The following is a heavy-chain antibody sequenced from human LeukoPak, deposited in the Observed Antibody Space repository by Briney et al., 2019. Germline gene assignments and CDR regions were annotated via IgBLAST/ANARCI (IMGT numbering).Heavy chain of an antibody. Sequence: SETLSLTCTVSVGSINSSSYYSGWIRQPPGEALEWIGSIYHSGYTYYNPSLKSRVTISVDTSKSQFSRKRSSVTAADTAVYYCARSSMFRGVTVDYWGQGTLVTVSS. CDR2: IYHSGYT. V-gene: IGHV4-39*01. J-gene: IGHJ4*02. D-gene: IGHD3-10*01. CDR1: VGSINSSSYY. CDR3: ARSSMFRGVTVDY.